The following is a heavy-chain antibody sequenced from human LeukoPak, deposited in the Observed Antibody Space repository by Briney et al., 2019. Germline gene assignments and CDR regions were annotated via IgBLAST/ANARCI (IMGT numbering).Heavy chain of an antibody. D-gene: IGHD3-10*01. CDR1: GFTFSSYD. CDR2: IGTAGDT. CDR3: ARARDYYGSGSYYAGAFDI. V-gene: IGHV3-13*04. J-gene: IGHJ3*02. Sequence: GGSLRLSCAASGFTFSSYDMHWVRQATGKGLECVSAIGTAGDTYYRGPVKGRFTISRENAKNSLYLQMNSLRAGDTAVYYCARARDYYGSGSYYAGAFDIWGQGTMVTVSS.